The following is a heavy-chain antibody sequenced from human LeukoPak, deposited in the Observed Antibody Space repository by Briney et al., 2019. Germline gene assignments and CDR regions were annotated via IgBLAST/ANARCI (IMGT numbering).Heavy chain of an antibody. D-gene: IGHD4-17*01. CDR2: IYYSGST. Sequence: PSETLSLTCIVSGGSISSSSYYWGWIRQPPGKGLEWIGSIYYSGSTYYNPSLKSRVTISVDTSKNQFSLKLSPVTAADTAVYYCARHRNEYDYGDYQVIDYWGQGTLVTVSS. J-gene: IGHJ4*02. CDR3: ARHRNEYDYGDYQVIDY. CDR1: GGSISSSSYY. V-gene: IGHV4-39*01.